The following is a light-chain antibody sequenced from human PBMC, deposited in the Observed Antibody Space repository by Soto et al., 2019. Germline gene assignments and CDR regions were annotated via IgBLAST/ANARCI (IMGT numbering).Light chain of an antibody. J-gene: IGKJ1*01. V-gene: IGKV3-15*01. CDR2: VAS. CDR3: QQYNNWWT. CDR1: QSVSNN. Sequence: EIVMTQSPATLSASPGERATLSCRASQSVSNNLAWYHQKPGQAPRLLIYVASTRATGIPARFSGSGSGTEFTLTISSLQPEDFAVYYCQQYNNWWTFGQGTKVEIK.